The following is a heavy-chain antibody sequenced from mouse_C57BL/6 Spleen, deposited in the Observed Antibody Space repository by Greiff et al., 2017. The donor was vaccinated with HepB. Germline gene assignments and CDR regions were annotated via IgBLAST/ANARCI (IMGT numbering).Heavy chain of an antibody. CDR2: INPNYGTT. Sequence: VHVKQSGPELVKPGASVKISCKASGYSFTDYNMNWVKQSNGKSLEWIGVINPNYGTTSYNQKFKGKATLTVDQSSSTAYMQLNSLTSEDSAVYYCVYYYGSSYEDYFDYWGQGTTLTVSS. D-gene: IGHD1-1*01. V-gene: IGHV1-39*01. CDR3: VYYYGSSYEDYFDY. J-gene: IGHJ2*01. CDR1: GYSFTDYN.